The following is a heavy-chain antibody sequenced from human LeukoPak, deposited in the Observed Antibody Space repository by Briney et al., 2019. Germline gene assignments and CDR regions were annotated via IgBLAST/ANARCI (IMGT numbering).Heavy chain of an antibody. Sequence: ASVKVSCKGSGYTFTGYYMHWVRQAPGQGLEWMGWINPNSGGTNYAQKFQGRVTMTRDTSISTAYMELSRLRSDDTAVYYCARANPPGAVLRYFDWLTSYFDLWGRGTLVTVSS. CDR2: INPNSGGT. V-gene: IGHV1-2*02. D-gene: IGHD3-9*01. CDR1: GYTFTGYY. CDR3: ARANPPGAVLRYFDWLTSYFDL. J-gene: IGHJ2*01.